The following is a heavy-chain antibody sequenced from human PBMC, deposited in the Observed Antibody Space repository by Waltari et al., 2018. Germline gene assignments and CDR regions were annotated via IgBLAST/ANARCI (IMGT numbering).Heavy chain of an antibody. CDR1: GYTLRPYY. V-gene: IGHV1-2*02. Sequence: LVQSGAEVKKPGASVRVSCKTSGYTLRPYYSHWVRQAPGQGLEWMGWINPRNGETKYTQTFHGRVTLTRDTSINTAYMELSSLIFDDTAVYYCAREGSHLTTVNDFWGQGTLVIVSS. D-gene: IGHD4-4*01. CDR3: AREGSHLTTVNDF. J-gene: IGHJ4*02. CDR2: INPRNGET.